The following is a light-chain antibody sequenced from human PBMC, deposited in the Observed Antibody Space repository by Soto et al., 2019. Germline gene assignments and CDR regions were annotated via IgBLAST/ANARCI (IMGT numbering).Light chain of an antibody. V-gene: IGKV2-28*01. J-gene: IGKJ2*01. CDR3: MQGLRSYA. Sequence: DGVMTHPPLPLPVTPGEPASISSSSSQSVLHSSGYNYLDRYLQKPGQSPQLLIYLGSNLASGVPGKFSGSGSGTDFTLKISRVEAEDVGVYYCMQGLRSYAFGQGTKLEIK. CDR1: QSVLHSSGYNY. CDR2: LGS.